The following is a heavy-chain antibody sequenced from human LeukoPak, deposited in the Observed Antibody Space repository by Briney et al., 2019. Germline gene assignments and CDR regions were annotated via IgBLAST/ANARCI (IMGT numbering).Heavy chain of an antibody. CDR2: INHSGFT. CDR1: SGSFSGYY. D-gene: IGHD6-19*01. Sequence: SETLSLTCAVYSGSFSGYYWNWLRQPPGKGLEWIGEINHSGFTNYNPSLTSRVTMSVDTSKNQFSLNLTSVTAADTAVYYCAASGWTPGLDYWGQGTPVTVSS. V-gene: IGHV4-34*01. J-gene: IGHJ4*02. CDR3: AASGWTPGLDY.